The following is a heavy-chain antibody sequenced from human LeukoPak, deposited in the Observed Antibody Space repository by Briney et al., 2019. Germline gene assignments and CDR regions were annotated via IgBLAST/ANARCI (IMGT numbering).Heavy chain of an antibody. D-gene: IGHD2-2*01. J-gene: IGHJ4*02. CDR2: IYYSGST. CDR1: GGSISSYY. V-gene: IGHV4-59*01. Sequence: SETLSLTCTVSGGSISSYYWSWIRQPPGKGLEWIGYIYYSGSTNYNPSLKSRVTISVDTSKNQFSLKLSSVTAADTAVYYCARGRYCSSTSCYVVDYWGQGTLATVSS. CDR3: ARGRYCSSTSCYVVDY.